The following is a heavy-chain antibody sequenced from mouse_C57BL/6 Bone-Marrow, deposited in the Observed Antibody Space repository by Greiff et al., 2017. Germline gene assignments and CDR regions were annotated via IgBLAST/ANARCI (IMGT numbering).Heavy chain of an antibody. Sequence: EVKLVESGGGLVKPGGSLKLSCAASGFTFSDYGMHWVRQAPEKGLEWVAYISSGSSTIYYADTVKGRFTISRDNAKNTLFLQMTSLRSEDTAMYYCARGYYSNYGGYAMDYWCQGTSVPVSS. D-gene: IGHD2-5*01. CDR2: ISSGSSTI. CDR1: GFTFSDYG. CDR3: ARGYYSNYGGYAMDY. V-gene: IGHV5-17*01. J-gene: IGHJ4*01.